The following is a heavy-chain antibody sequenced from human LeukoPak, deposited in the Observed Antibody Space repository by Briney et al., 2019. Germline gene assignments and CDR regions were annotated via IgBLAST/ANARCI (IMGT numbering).Heavy chain of an antibody. V-gene: IGHV4-59*08. CDR3: ARHLPGGTYPLDS. D-gene: IGHD1-26*01. CDR1: GDPISSYY. CDR2: IYYIGTT. J-gene: IGHJ4*02. Sequence: SETLSLTCRVSGDPISSYYWSWLRQPPGKGLEWIGHIYYIGTTTYNPSLRSRVAMSLDMSKNQFSVRLTSVTAADTAIYYCARHLPGGTYPLDSWGQRTLVTVSS.